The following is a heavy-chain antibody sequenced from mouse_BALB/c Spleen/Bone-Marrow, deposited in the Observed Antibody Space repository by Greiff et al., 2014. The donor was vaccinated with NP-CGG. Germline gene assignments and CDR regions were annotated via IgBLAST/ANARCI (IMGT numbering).Heavy chain of an antibody. D-gene: IGHD2-3*01. J-gene: IGHJ4*01. V-gene: IGHV5-12-1*01. CDR2: ISSGGGST. CDR3: ARREDGYYDAMDY. CDR1: GFAFSSYD. Sequence: EVKLVESGGGLVKPGGSLKLSCAASGFAFSSYDMSWVRQTPEKRLEWVAYISSGGGSTYYPDTVKGRFTISRDNAKNTLYLQMSSLKSEDTAMYYCARREDGYYDAMDYWGQGTSVTVSS.